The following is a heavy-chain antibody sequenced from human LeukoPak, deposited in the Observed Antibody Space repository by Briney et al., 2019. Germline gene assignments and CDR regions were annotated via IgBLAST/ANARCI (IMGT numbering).Heavy chain of an antibody. J-gene: IGHJ4*02. V-gene: IGHV3-23*01. Sequence: GGSLRLSCAASGFTFSKYAMNWVRQLPGKGLEWVSVISGSGATSSYAGSVQGRFTISRDNSKNTVYLQMNSLRPEDTAVYYCAKDRIVLTVYAFDSWGQGSLVTVSS. CDR1: GFTFSKYA. CDR3: AKDRIVLTVYAFDS. D-gene: IGHD2-8*01. CDR2: ISGSGATS.